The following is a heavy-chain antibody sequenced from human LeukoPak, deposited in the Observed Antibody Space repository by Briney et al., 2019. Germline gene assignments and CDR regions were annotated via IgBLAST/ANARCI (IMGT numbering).Heavy chain of an antibody. J-gene: IGHJ4*02. CDR1: GFTVDHYA. CDR2: ITWNSDTI. CDR3: ARTGNPATGDY. Sequence: GGSLRLSCAASGFTVDHYAMHWVRQAPGKGLEWISGITWNSDTIGYADSVKGRFTISRDNSKNTLWLQMNSLRAEDTAVYYCARTGNPATGDYWGQGTLVTVSS. D-gene: IGHD1-1*01. V-gene: IGHV3-9*01.